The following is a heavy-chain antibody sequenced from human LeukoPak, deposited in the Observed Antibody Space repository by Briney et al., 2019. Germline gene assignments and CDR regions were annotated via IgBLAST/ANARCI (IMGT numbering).Heavy chain of an antibody. D-gene: IGHD6-13*01. CDR3: ARRIEVVGRGGIVY. Sequence: SETLSLTCGVYGGSFSGYYWTWIRQPPGKGLEWIGEINYSGSTNYNPSLKSRVTMSVGTSKNQFSLNLSSVTAADTAVYYCARRIEVVGRGGIVYWGQGTLVTVSS. V-gene: IGHV4-34*01. CDR2: INYSGST. CDR1: GGSFSGYY. J-gene: IGHJ4*02.